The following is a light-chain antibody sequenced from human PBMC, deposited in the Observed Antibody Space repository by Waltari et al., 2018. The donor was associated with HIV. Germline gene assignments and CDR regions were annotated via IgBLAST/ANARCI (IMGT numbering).Light chain of an antibody. CDR1: ENLNRW. CDR3: QQYYTYAWT. Sequence: DIQMTQSPSTLSAFVGDRVTITCRASENLNRWLAWYQQKPGKAPKVLIYKASSLESGVPSRFSGSGSRTDFTLTITSLQPDDSATYYCQQYYTYAWTFGQGTKVEIK. V-gene: IGKV1-5*03. J-gene: IGKJ1*01. CDR2: KAS.